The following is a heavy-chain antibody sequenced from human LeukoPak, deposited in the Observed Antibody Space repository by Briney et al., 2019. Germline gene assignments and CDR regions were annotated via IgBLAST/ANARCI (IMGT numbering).Heavy chain of an antibody. CDR3: ATLGASPFDY. CDR2: ISSSSNYI. CDR1: GFTFSSYA. Sequence: GGSLRLSCAASGFTFSSYAMNWVRQAPGKGLEWVSSISSSSNYIYYADSVKGRFTISRDNAKNSLYLQMNTLRAEDTAVYYCATLGASPFDYWGQGTLVTVSS. J-gene: IGHJ4*02. V-gene: IGHV3-21*01. D-gene: IGHD3-10*01.